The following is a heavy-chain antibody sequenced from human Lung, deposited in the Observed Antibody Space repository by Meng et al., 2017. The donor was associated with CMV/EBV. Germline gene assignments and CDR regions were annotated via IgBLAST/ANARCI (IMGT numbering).Heavy chain of an antibody. CDR2: ISGNGNTI. J-gene: IGHJ4*02. D-gene: IGHD1-26*01. Sequence: GESXKISCAASGFSISDHYMSWIRQAAGKGQEWVSYISGNGNTIYYADSVKGRFTISRDNAKNSLYLQMNSMRVEDTAVYYCAGEASGSYYVFYFDYWGQGTLVTVSS. V-gene: IGHV3-11*04. CDR3: AGEASGSYYVFYFDY. CDR1: GFSISDHY.